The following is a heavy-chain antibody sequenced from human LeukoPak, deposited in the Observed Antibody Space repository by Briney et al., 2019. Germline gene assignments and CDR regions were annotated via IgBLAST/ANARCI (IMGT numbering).Heavy chain of an antibody. V-gene: IGHV4-34*01. J-gene: IGHJ3*02. D-gene: IGHD3-10*01. Sequence: SETLSLTCAVYGGSFGGYYWSWIRQPPGKGLEWIGEINHSGSTNYNPSLKSRVTISVDTSKNQFSLKLSSVTAADTAVYYCARYSMGYGSGSSDAFDIWGQGTMVTVSS. CDR2: INHSGST. CDR3: ARYSMGYGSGSSDAFDI. CDR1: GGSFGGYY.